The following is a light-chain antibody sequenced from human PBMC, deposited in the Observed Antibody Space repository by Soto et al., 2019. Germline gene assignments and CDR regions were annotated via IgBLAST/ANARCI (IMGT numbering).Light chain of an antibody. CDR3: GSWDSSLSAYV. CDR2: DDD. Sequence: QSVLTQPPSVSAAPGHSVTISRSGPSSNIGGNSVSWYQQLPGTAPKLLIYDDDKRPSGIPDRFSGSKSGTSATLGITGFQTGDEADYYCGSWDSSLSAYVFGTGTKVTVL. V-gene: IGLV1-51*01. J-gene: IGLJ1*01. CDR1: SSNIGGNS.